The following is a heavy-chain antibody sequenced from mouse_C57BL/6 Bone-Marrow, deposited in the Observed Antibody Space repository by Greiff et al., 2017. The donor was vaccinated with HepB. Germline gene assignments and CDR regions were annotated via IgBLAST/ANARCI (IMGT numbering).Heavy chain of an antibody. CDR3: ARGGTTVVAHYYAMDY. CDR2: IYPGSGST. CDR1: GYTFTSYW. D-gene: IGHD1-1*01. V-gene: IGHV1-55*01. Sequence: VQLQQPGAELVKPGASVKMSCKASGYTFTSYWITWVKQRPGQGLEWIGDIYPGSGSTNYNEKFKSKATLTVDTSSSTAYMQLSSLTSEDSAVYYCARGGTTVVAHYYAMDYWGQGTSVTVSS. J-gene: IGHJ4*01.